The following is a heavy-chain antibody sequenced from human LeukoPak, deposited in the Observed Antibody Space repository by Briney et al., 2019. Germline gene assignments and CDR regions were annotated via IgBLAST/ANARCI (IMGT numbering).Heavy chain of an antibody. CDR2: INGDGSST. CDR1: GFTFRTYW. D-gene: IGHD4-17*01. Sequence: GGSLRLSCVASGFTFRTYWMHWVRQAPGKGLLWVSRINGDGSSTNYADSVKGRFTISRDNAKNTLYLQMNSLRAEDTAVYYRARASTTVPNLLDNWDQGTLVTVSS. J-gene: IGHJ4*02. V-gene: IGHV3-74*01. CDR3: ARASTTVPNLLDN.